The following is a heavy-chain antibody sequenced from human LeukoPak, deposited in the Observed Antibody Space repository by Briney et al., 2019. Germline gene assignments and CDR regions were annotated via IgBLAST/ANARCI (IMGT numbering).Heavy chain of an antibody. V-gene: IGHV3-23*01. J-gene: IGHJ6*02. Sequence: GGSLRLSCAASEFTFSSHVMSWVRQAPGKGLEWVSRITNSGGTTYYADCVKSRFTISGNNPKNTLYMQMNSVRAEDTAVYYCARGFGRGMDVWGQRTTVTVSS. CDR3: ARGFGRGMDV. D-gene: IGHD3-10*01. CDR1: EFTFSSHV. CDR2: ITNSGGTT.